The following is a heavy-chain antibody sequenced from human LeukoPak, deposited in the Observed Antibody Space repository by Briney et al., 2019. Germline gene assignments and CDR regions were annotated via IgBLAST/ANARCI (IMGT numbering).Heavy chain of an antibody. CDR1: RFIFTNYW. CDR3: TSFFETN. J-gene: IGHJ4*02. V-gene: IGHV3-74*01. Sequence: GGSLRLSCAASRFIFTNYWIHWVRQAPGRGLVWVSHVNNDGSATSYADSVKGRFTISRDSAKNTVYLHMNSLRVEDTAVYYCTSFFETNWGQGTLVTVSS. D-gene: IGHD2/OR15-2a*01. CDR2: VNNDGSAT.